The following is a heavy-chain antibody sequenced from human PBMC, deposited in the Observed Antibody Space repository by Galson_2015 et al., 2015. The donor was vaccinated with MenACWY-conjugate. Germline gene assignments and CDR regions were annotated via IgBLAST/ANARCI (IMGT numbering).Heavy chain of an antibody. CDR2: ISSSSSYI. V-gene: IGHV3-21*01. CDR1: GSTFSSYS. CDR3: ARVVLGAAGTD. J-gene: IGHJ4*02. D-gene: IGHD6-13*01. Sequence: SLRLSCTASGSTFSSYSMNWVRQAPGKGLEWVSSISSSSSYIYYADSVKGRFTISRDNAKNSLYLQMNSLRAEDTAVYYCARVVLGAAGTDWGQGTLVTVSP.